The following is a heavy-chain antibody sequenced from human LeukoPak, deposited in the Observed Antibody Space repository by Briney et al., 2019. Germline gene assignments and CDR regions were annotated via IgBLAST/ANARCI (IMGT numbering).Heavy chain of an antibody. J-gene: IGHJ3*01. CDR2: ISTYNGST. V-gene: IGHV1-18*01. CDR3: ARSDPGWVAFDV. D-gene: IGHD6-19*01. CDR1: GYTFSSYG. Sequence: GASVKVSCKASGYTFSSYGISWVRQAPGQGLEWMGWISTYNGSTNYAQKVQGRVTLTTDTSTSTAYMELRSLRSDDTAVYYCARSDPGWVAFDVWGQGTMVTVSS.